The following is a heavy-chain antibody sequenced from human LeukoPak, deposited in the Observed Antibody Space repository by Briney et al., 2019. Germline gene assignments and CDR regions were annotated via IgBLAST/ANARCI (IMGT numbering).Heavy chain of an antibody. J-gene: IGHJ4*02. V-gene: IGHV4-31*01. CDR3: SRGLDSRKLGY. D-gene: IGHD3-22*01. CDR1: GASFNSDDQY. Sequence: SQTLSLTCTVSGASFNSDDQYWNWIRQSPGKGLEWIGSIHPSGMLYNNPSLESQVTMSRDTSKNQFSLNLNSVTAADTAVYFCSRGLDSRKLGYWGRGILVTVSS. CDR2: IHPSGML.